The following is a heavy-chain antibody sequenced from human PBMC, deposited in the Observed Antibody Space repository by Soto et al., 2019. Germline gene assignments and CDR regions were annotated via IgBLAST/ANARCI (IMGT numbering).Heavy chain of an antibody. Sequence: GGSLRLPCAAPEFTFSSYVMPWVRQPPGKGLEWLAFISFDGSGTTHVDSVKGSFTISRDNAENTLFLQMSGRRAEDTAVYYCARAQLRPDDAFDAWGRGTVVTVSS. CDR2: ISFDGSGT. J-gene: IGHJ3*01. D-gene: IGHD2-2*01. V-gene: IGHV3-30-3*01. CDR3: ARAQLRPDDAFDA. CDR1: EFTFSSYV.